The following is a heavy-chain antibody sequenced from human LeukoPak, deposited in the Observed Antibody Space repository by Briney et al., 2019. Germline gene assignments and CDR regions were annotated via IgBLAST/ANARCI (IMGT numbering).Heavy chain of an antibody. CDR3: ARVGGWYSSTWYFDY. Sequence: KPSETLSLTCTVSGYSISSGYYWGWIRQPPGKGLEWIGSIYHSGSTYYNPSLKSRVTISVDTSKNQFSLKLISVTAADTAVYYCARVGGWYSSTWYFDYWGQGTLVTVSS. J-gene: IGHJ4*02. V-gene: IGHV4-38-2*02. CDR2: IYHSGST. D-gene: IGHD6-13*01. CDR1: GYSISSGYY.